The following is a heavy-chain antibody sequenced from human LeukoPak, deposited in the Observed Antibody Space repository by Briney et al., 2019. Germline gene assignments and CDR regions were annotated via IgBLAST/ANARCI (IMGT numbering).Heavy chain of an antibody. Sequence: SVKVSCKGSGYTFTSYGISWVRQPPGQGLEGMGWISAYNGNTNYAQKLQGRVTMTTDTSTSTAYMELRSLRSDDTAVYYCARNTCSGGSCYSDYWGRGTLVTVSS. V-gene: IGHV1-18*01. J-gene: IGHJ4*02. CDR1: GYTFTSYG. CDR3: ARNTCSGGSCYSDY. CDR2: ISAYNGNT. D-gene: IGHD2-15*01.